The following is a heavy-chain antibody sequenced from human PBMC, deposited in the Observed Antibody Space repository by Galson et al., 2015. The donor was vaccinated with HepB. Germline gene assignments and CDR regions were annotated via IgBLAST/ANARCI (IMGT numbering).Heavy chain of an antibody. CDR1: GLTFTSYA. Sequence: SLRLSCAASGLTFTSYAMTWVRQAPGKGLEWVSAISGRDSSTHYADSVKGRFTISRDNSNNMLYLQTNSLRADDTAVYYFANNVPYGTTWFGGIDPWGQGTLVTVSS. D-gene: IGHD6-13*01. J-gene: IGHJ5*02. CDR2: ISGRDSST. CDR3: ANNVPYGTTWFGGIDP. V-gene: IGHV3-23*01.